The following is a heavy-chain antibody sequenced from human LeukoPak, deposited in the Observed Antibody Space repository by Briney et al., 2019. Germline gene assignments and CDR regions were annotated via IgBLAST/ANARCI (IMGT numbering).Heavy chain of an antibody. J-gene: IGHJ4*02. Sequence: SVKVSCKAAGHTFTTYYIHWVRQAPGQGLEWMGGIIPIFGTANYAQKFQGRVTITADESTSTAYMELSSLRSEDTAVYYCASASGSYYHYWGQGTLVTVSS. CDR1: GHTFTTYY. CDR3: ASASGSYYHY. V-gene: IGHV1-69*13. CDR2: IIPIFGTA. D-gene: IGHD1-26*01.